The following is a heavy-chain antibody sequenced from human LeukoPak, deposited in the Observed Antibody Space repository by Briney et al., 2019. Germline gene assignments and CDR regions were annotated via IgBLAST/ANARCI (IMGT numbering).Heavy chain of an antibody. CDR1: GGTFRSYA. D-gene: IGHD2-21*01. J-gene: IGHJ3*02. V-gene: IGHV1-69*13. CDR3: ARDTTSIAYCGGDCYSDAFDI. CDR2: IIPIFGTA. Sequence: SVKVSCKASGGTFRSYAISWVRQAPGQGLEWMGGIIPIFGTANYAQKFQGRVTITADESTSTAYMELSSLRSEDTAVYYCARDTTSIAYCGGDCYSDAFDIWGQGTMVTVSS.